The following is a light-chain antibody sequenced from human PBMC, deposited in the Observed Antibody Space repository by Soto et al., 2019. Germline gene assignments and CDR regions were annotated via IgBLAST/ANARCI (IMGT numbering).Light chain of an antibody. V-gene: IGKV3-20*01. CDR2: RTF. Sequence: EIVLAQSPGTLSLSPGERATLSCRASQTIASRYLAWYQHQPGQAPRLLIYRTFARAPGIPDRFSGGGSGTDFTLTISRLEREDFAVYYCQQYDTSPPPFGQGTRSES. CDR1: QTIASRY. J-gene: IGKJ5*01. CDR3: QQYDTSPPP.